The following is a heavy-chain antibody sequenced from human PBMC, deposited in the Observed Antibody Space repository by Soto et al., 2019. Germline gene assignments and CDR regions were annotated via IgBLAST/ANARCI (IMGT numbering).Heavy chain of an antibody. Sequence: QVHLVQSGAEVKKPGASVKVSCKGSGYAFTTYGITWVRQAPGQGLEWMGWISAHNGNTNYAQKLQGRVTVTRDTSTGTAYMELRSTRSDDTAVYYCARGRYGDYWGQGALVTVSS. D-gene: IGHD1-1*01. CDR1: GYAFTTYG. V-gene: IGHV1-18*01. J-gene: IGHJ4*02. CDR3: ARGRYGDY. CDR2: ISAHNGNT.